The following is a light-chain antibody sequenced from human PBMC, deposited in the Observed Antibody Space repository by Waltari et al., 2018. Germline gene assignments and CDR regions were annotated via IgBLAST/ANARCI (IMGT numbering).Light chain of an antibody. CDR1: QSLLHSNGNTY. CDR3: MPALQTPYR. V-gene: IGKV2-29*02. J-gene: IGKJ2*03. Sequence: DIVMTQTPLSLPVTPGGPASISCRSSQSLLHSNGNTYLYLYLQKPGQPQRLLIYGVANRFSGVPVRFSGSGSGPHLTLPIRRVEAEDVGVYYCMPALQTPYRFGQGPTVEIK. CDR2: GVA.